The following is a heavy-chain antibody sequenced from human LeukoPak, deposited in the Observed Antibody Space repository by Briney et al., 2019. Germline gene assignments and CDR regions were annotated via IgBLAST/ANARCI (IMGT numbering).Heavy chain of an antibody. J-gene: IGHJ4*02. Sequence: GGSLRLSCAASGFTFSDFWMTWVRQAPGKGLEWVANIDEDGGEKYYVDSVKGRFTISRDNTKDSIYLQMNSLRAEDTAVYYCAKRRDYFSSWGQGTLVTVSS. CDR3: AKRRDYFSS. V-gene: IGHV3-7*01. CDR2: IDEDGGEK. CDR1: GFTFSDFW.